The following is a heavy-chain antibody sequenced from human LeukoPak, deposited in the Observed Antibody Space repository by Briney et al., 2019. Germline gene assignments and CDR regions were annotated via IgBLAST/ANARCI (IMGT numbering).Heavy chain of an antibody. CDR2: IIPIFGTA. CDR1: GGTFSSYA. CDR3: ASEGGYCSGGSCYSGYFQH. Sequence: SVKVSCKASGGTFSSYAISWVRQAPGQGLEWMGGIIPIFGTANYAQKFQGRVTITTDESTSTAYMELSSLRSEDTAVYYCASEGGYCSGGSCYSGYFQHWGQGTLVTVSS. D-gene: IGHD2-15*01. V-gene: IGHV1-69*05. J-gene: IGHJ1*01.